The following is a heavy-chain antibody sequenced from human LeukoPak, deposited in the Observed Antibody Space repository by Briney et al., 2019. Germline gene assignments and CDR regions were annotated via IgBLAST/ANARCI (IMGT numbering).Heavy chain of an antibody. Sequence: GGSLRLSCAASGFTFSSYSMNWVRQAPGKGLEWVSSISSSSSYIYYADSVKGRFTISRDNAKNSLYLQMNSLRAGDTAVYYCARDGAAGGIDYWGQGTLVTVSS. CDR2: ISSSSSYI. V-gene: IGHV3-21*01. CDR1: GFTFSSYS. CDR3: ARDGAAGGIDY. J-gene: IGHJ4*02. D-gene: IGHD6-13*01.